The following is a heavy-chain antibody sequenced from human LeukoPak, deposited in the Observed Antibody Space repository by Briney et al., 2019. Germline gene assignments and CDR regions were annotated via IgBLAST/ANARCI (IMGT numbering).Heavy chain of an antibody. J-gene: IGHJ6*03. D-gene: IGHD1-26*01. CDR1: GYSISNGYY. CDR2: IYYSGST. V-gene: IGHV4-38-2*02. Sequence: SETLSLTCTVSGYSISNGYYWGWIRQPPGKGLEWIGSIYYSGSTYYNPSLKSRVTISVDTSKNQFSLKLSSVTAADTAVYYCARDSGSYYYMDVWGKGTTVTVSS. CDR3: ARDSGSYYYMDV.